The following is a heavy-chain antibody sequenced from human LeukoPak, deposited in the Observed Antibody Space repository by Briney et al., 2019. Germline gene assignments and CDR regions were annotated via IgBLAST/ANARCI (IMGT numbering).Heavy chain of an antibody. D-gene: IGHD3-9*01. Sequence: GGSLRLSCAASGFTFSSYGMHWVRQAPGKGLEWVAVISYDGSNKYYADSVKGRFTISRDNSKNTLYLQMNSLRAEDTAVYYCAGTYYDILTGYSFFGPDAFDIWGQGTMVTVSS. CDR2: ISYDGSNK. J-gene: IGHJ3*02. V-gene: IGHV3-30*19. CDR1: GFTFSSYG. CDR3: AGTYYDILTGYSFFGPDAFDI.